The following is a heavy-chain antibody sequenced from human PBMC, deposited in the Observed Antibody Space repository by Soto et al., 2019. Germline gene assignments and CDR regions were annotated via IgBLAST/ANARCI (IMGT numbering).Heavy chain of an antibody. D-gene: IGHD1-1*01. V-gene: IGHV4-59*01. Sequence: SETLSLTCDVSGGSISSYYWSWIRQPPGKGLEWIGYIYYSGSTNYNPSLKSRVTISVDTSKNQFSLKLSSVTAADTAVYYCARGRNVLYFDDWGQGTLVTVSS. CDR1: GGSISSYY. CDR2: IYYSGST. J-gene: IGHJ4*02. CDR3: ARGRNVLYFDD.